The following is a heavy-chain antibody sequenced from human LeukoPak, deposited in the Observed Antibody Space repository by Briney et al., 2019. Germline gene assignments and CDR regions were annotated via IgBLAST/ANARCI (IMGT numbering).Heavy chain of an antibody. CDR3: ARVGDYYGSVHDAFDI. CDR2: IYYSGST. CDR1: GGSISSGDYY. Sequence: PSETLSLTCTVSGGSISSGDYYWSWIRQPPGKGLEWIGYIYYSGSTYYNPSLKSRVTISVDTSKNQFSLKLSSVTAADTAVYYCARVGDYYGSVHDAFDIWGQGTMVTVSS. D-gene: IGHD3-10*01. J-gene: IGHJ3*02. V-gene: IGHV4-30-4*01.